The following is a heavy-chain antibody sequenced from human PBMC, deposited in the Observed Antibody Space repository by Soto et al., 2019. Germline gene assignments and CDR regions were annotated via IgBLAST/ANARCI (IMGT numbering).Heavy chain of an antibody. D-gene: IGHD1-26*01. Sequence: QVQLQQWGAGLLKPSETLSLTCAAYGGSFSGYYWSWVRQPPGKGLEWIGDINHSGSINYNPSLKSRVTVSEDTSKNQFSLKLSSVTAADTAVYFCARNRVSGGRRCCADIWGQGTMVIVSS. V-gene: IGHV4-34*01. J-gene: IGHJ3*02. CDR1: GGSFSGYY. CDR2: INHSGSI. CDR3: ARNRVSGGRRCCADI.